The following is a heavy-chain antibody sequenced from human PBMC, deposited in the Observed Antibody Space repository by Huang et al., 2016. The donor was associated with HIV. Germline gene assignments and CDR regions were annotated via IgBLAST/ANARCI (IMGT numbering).Heavy chain of an antibody. CDR3: TKRGSGGGSFHGFND. D-gene: IGHD1-26*01. CDR2: FFYGGRT. V-gene: IGHV4-39*01. J-gene: IGHJ4*02. CDR1: YDNY. Sequence: QLRLQESGSGLAQPSETLSLITYDNYWGRIRQSPGKGLEWIGSFFYGGRTSYNPSLSRRVTISIDTSKNQVSLKLTSLTSADTATYYCTKRGSGGGSFHGFNDWGQGIMVAGSP.